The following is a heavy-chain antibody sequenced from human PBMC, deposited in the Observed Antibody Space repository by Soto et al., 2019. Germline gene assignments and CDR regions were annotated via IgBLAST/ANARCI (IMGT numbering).Heavy chain of an antibody. CDR3: ARGQGYCSGGICYYYYYGMDV. CDR1: GGTFSSDA. D-gene: IGHD2-15*01. V-gene: IGHV1-69*13. Sequence: ASVQVSCKASGGTFSSDAFSWVRQAPGQGLEWLGGIIPTSGTANYAQKFQGRASITADESTSTAYMELSSLTSEDTAVYFCARGQGYCSGGICYYYYYGMDVWGQGTTVAVSS. J-gene: IGHJ6*02. CDR2: IIPTSGTA.